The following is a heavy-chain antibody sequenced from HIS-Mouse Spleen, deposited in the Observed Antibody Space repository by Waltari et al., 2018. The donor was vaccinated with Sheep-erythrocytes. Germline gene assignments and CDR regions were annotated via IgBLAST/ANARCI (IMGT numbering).Heavy chain of an antibody. Sequence: QVQLVESGGGVVQPGRSLRLSWSASGLPFSSYGMHWVRRAPGKGLEWVAVISYDGSNKYYADSVKGRFTISRDNSKNTLYLQMNSLRAEDTAVYYCAKVRTVNYWYFDLWGRGTLVTVSS. V-gene: IGHV3-30*18. CDR2: ISYDGSNK. J-gene: IGHJ2*01. CDR3: AKVRTVNYWYFDL. CDR1: GLPFSSYG. D-gene: IGHD1-1*01.